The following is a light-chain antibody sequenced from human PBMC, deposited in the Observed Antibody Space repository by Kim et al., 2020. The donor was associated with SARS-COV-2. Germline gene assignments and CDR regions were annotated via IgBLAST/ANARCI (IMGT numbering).Light chain of an antibody. J-gene: IGKJ5*01. V-gene: IGKV3-20*01. Sequence: SPGERATLSGRASQSVRSGYLAWYQQKPGQAPRLLMYDASSRATGIPDRFSGSGSGTDFTLTISRLEPEDFAVYYCQQYTSSPITFGQGTRLEIK. CDR3: QQYTSSPIT. CDR1: QSVRSGY. CDR2: DAS.